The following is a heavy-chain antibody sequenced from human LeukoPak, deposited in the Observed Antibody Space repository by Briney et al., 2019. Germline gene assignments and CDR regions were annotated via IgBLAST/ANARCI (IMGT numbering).Heavy chain of an antibody. D-gene: IGHD2-2*01. CDR2: ISGSGGST. CDR3: AKDRSCSGSSCNVGS. V-gene: IGHV3-23*01. CDR1: GFTFSSFA. Sequence: GGSLRLSCAASGFTFSSFAMSWVRQAPGKGLGWVSAISGSGGSTFYADSVKGRFTISRDNSKNTLFLQMNGLRAEDTAVYYCAKDRSCSGSSCNVGSWGQGTMVTVSS. J-gene: IGHJ3*01.